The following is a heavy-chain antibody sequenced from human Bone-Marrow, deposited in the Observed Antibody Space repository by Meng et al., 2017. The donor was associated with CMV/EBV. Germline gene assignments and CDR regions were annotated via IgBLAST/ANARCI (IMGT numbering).Heavy chain of an antibody. CDR2: ISWDGGST. CDR3: AKGYDNYYYYGMDV. CDR1: GFTFDDYA. Sequence: GGSLRLSCAVSGFTFDDYAMHWVRQAPGKGLEWVSLISWDGGSTYYADSVKGRFTLSRDNSKNSLYLQMNSLRAEDTALYYCAKGYDNYYYYGMDVWGQGTTVTVSS. D-gene: IGHD5-12*01. V-gene: IGHV3-43D*03. J-gene: IGHJ6*02.